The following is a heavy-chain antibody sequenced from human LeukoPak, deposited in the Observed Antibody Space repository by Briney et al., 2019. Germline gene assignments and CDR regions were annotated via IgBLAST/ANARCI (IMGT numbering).Heavy chain of an antibody. J-gene: IGHJ4*02. CDR3: APNWNLDY. CDR2: IWYDGSNK. V-gene: IGHV3-33*01. Sequence: PGGSLRLSCAASGFTFSSYGMHWVRQAPGKGLEWVAVIWYDGSNKYYADSVKGRFTISRDSSKNTLYLQLNSLRGEDTAIYYCAPNWNLDYWGQGSLVTVSS. D-gene: IGHD1-1*01. CDR1: GFTFSSYG.